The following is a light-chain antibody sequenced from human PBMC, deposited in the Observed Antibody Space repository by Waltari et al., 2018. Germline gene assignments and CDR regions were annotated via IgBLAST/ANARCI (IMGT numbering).Light chain of an antibody. V-gene: IGKV1-27*01. J-gene: IGKJ3*01. CDR2: AAS. CDR3: QKYDISPFT. Sequence: DIQMTQSPSFLSASVGDRVTITCRASQGISNYLAWYQQKAGKVPKLLISAASTLQSGVPSRFSGSGSGTDFTLTISSLQPEDVAIYYCQKYDISPFTFGPGTKVHI. CDR1: QGISNY.